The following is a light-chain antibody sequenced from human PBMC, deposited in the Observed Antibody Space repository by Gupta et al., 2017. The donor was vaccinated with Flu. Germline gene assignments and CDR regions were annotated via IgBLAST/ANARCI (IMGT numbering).Light chain of an antibody. CDR2: KAS. J-gene: IGKJ5*01. CDR1: QSISSW. CDR3: QQYNSYLT. V-gene: IGKV1-5*03. Sequence: DIQMTQSPSTLSAYVGDRVTITCRASQSISSWLAWYQQKPGKAPKLLIYKASSLESGVPSRFSGSGSGTEFTLTISSLQPDDFATYYCQQYNSYLTFGQGTRLEIK.